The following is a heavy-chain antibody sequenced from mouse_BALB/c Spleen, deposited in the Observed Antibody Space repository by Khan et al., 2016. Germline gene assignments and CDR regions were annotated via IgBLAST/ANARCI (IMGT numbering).Heavy chain of an antibody. CDR1: GDSITRGY. Sequence: VQLKESGPSLVKPSQTLSLTCSVTGDSITRGYWNWIRKFPGNKLEFMGYIRYSGSINYNPSLRSRISITRDTSKNQYYLQLNSAITEDTATYYCARGYYAMDYWGQGASVTVSS. V-gene: IGHV3-8*02. CDR2: IRYSGSI. J-gene: IGHJ4*01. CDR3: ARGYYAMDY.